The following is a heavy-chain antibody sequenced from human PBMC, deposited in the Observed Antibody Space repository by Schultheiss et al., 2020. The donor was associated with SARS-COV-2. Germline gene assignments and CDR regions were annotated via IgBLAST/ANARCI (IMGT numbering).Heavy chain of an antibody. V-gene: IGHV3-69-1*01. CDR2: ISSSSTI. Sequence: GGSLRLSCAASGFTFSDYYMNWVRQAPGKGLEWVSSISSSSTIYYADSVKGRFTISRDNAKNSLYLQMNSLRAEDTALYYCAKDYKYGMDVWGQGTTVTVSS. D-gene: IGHD3-10*01. J-gene: IGHJ6*02. CDR3: AKDYKYGMDV. CDR1: GFTFSDYY.